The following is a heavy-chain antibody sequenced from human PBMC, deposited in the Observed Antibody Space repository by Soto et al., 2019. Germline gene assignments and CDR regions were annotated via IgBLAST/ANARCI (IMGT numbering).Heavy chain of an antibody. J-gene: IGHJ5*02. Sequence: SETLSLTCTVSGGSISSSSYYWGWIRQPPGKGLEWIGSIYYSGSTYYNPSHKSRVTISVDTSKNQFSLKLSSVTAADTAVYYCARRWGYCSGGSCYDGWFDPWGQGPLVTVSS. V-gene: IGHV4-39*01. CDR1: GGSISSSSYY. CDR2: IYYSGST. CDR3: ARRWGYCSGGSCYDGWFDP. D-gene: IGHD2-15*01.